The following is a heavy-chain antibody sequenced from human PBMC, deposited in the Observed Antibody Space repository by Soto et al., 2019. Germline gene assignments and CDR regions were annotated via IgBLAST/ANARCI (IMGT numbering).Heavy chain of an antibody. D-gene: IGHD3-3*01. Sequence: PSETLSLTCGVSGGSINRNNWWSWVRQPSGKGLEWIGEIYNSGSTNYNPSLKRRVIISMDKSNNQFSLRLSSVTAADTAVYYCARDRHPTYYDSLSGYSPSYYSGMDVWGQGTTVTVSS. V-gene: IGHV4-4*02. CDR2: IYNSGST. J-gene: IGHJ6*02. CDR1: GGSINRNNW. CDR3: ARDRHPTYYDSLSGYSPSYYSGMDV.